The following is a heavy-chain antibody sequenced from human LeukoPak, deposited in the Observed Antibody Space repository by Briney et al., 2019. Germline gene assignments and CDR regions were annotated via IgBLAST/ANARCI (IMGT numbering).Heavy chain of an antibody. V-gene: IGHV3-7*01. Sequence: PGGSLRLSCAASGFTFSSYWMSWVRQAPGKGLEWVANIKQDGSEKYYVDSVKGRFTISRDNAKNSLYLQMNSLRAEDTAVYYCARGSAYSYGYFVSEKGWFDPWGQGTLVTVSS. CDR1: GFTFSSYW. D-gene: IGHD5-18*01. CDR3: ARGSAYSYGYFVSEKGWFDP. CDR2: IKQDGSEK. J-gene: IGHJ5*02.